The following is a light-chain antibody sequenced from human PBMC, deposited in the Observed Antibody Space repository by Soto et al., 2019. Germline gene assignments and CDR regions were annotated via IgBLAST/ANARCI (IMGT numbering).Light chain of an antibody. CDR1: QSISSY. V-gene: IGKV1-12*01. J-gene: IGKJ5*01. CDR2: AAS. Sequence: DLQMTQSPSTLPASVGDRVTITCRASQSISSYLAWYQQKPGKAPKLLIYAASTLQSGVPSRFSGSGSGTEFTLTISSLQPEDFATYYCQQASSFPPTFGQGTRLEI. CDR3: QQASSFPPT.